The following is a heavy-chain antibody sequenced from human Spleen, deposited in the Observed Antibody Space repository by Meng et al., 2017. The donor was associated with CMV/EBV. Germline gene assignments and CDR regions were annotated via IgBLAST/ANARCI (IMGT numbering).Heavy chain of an antibody. CDR3: ATIEYSSSSSYYYGMDV. CDR1: GYTFSGYY. CDR2: INPNSGGT. D-gene: IGHD6-6*01. J-gene: IGHJ6*02. V-gene: IGHV1-2*02. Sequence: ASVKVSCKASGYTFSGYYIYWVRQAPGQGLEWMGWINPNSGGTNYAQKFQGRVTMTRDTSISTAYMELSRLRSDDTAVYYCATIEYSSSSSYYYGMDVWGQGTTVTVSS.